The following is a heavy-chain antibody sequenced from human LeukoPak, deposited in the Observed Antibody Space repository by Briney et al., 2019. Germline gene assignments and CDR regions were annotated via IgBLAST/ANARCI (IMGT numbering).Heavy chain of an antibody. D-gene: IGHD3-22*01. CDR2: INPSGGST. Sequence: GASVKVSCKASGYTFTSYYMHWVRQAPGQGLEWMGIINPSGGSTSYAQKFQGRVTMTRDTSTSTVYMELSSLRSEDTAVYYCALLTVINSFETRFDYWGQGTLVTVSS. CDR1: GYTFTSYY. V-gene: IGHV1-46*01. CDR3: ALLTVINSFETRFDY. J-gene: IGHJ4*02.